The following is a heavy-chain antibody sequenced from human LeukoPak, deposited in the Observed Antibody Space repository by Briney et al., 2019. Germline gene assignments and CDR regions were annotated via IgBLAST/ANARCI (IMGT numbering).Heavy chain of an antibody. D-gene: IGHD3-10*01. Sequence: PGRSLRLSCAASGFTFSSYAMHWVRQAPGKGLEWVAVISYDGSNKYYADSVKGRFTISRDNSKNTLYLQMNSLRAEDTAVYYCASRPRGEKNYYGSGSYNYWGQGTLVTVSS. CDR1: GFTFSSYA. CDR3: ASRPRGEKNYYGSGSYNY. J-gene: IGHJ4*02. V-gene: IGHV3-30-3*01. CDR2: ISYDGSNK.